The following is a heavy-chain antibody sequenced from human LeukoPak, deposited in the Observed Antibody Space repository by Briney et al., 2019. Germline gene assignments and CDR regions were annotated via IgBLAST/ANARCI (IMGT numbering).Heavy chain of an antibody. CDR1: GFTFDDYA. CDR2: ISWNSGSI. D-gene: IGHD3-10*01. Sequence: GGSLRLSCAASGFTFDDYAMHWVRQAPGKGLEWVSGISWNSGSIVYADPVKGRFTISRDNAKNSLYLQMNSLRAEDTALYYCAKDISPTTMVRGANAFDIWGQGTMVTVSS. V-gene: IGHV3-9*01. J-gene: IGHJ3*02. CDR3: AKDISPTTMVRGANAFDI.